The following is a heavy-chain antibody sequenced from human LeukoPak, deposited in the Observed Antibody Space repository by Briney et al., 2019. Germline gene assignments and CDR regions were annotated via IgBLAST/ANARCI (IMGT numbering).Heavy chain of an antibody. Sequence: SETLSLTCTVSGGSISSSRYSWGGIRQPPGKGLEWIGSIYYSGSTYYNPSRKSRVTISVDTSKNQFSLKLSSVTAADTAVYYCARHMIVVVTYDAFDIWGQGTMVTVSS. CDR3: ARHMIVVVTYDAFDI. D-gene: IGHD3-22*01. J-gene: IGHJ3*02. CDR1: GGSISSSRYS. CDR2: IYYSGST. V-gene: IGHV4-39*01.